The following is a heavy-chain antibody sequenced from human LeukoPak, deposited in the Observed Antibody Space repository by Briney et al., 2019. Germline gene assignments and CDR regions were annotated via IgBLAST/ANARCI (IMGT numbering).Heavy chain of an antibody. CDR3: AKVTSGP. V-gene: IGHV3-23*01. Sequence: GGSVRLSCAASGFTFSNSDMTWVRRAPGKGLGSVSAISSSGDSTYYADSVKGRFTISRDNSKNTLYLQMNSLRAEDTAIYYCAKVTSGPWGQGTLVTVSS. CDR2: ISSSGDST. J-gene: IGHJ5*02. D-gene: IGHD3-3*01. CDR1: GFTFSNSD.